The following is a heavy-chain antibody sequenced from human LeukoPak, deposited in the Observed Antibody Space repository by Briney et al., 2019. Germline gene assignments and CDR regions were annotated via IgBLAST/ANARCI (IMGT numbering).Heavy chain of an antibody. CDR3: ARRSCSGGSCPNDY. Sequence: SETLSLTCTVSGGSISGYYYNWIRQPPGKGLEWIGYIYYSGTTNYNPSLKNRVTISVDTSKNQFSLKLSSVTAADTAVYYCARRSCSGGSCPNDYWGQGTLVTVSS. CDR1: GGSISGYY. CDR2: IYYSGTT. J-gene: IGHJ4*02. D-gene: IGHD2-15*01. V-gene: IGHV4-59*08.